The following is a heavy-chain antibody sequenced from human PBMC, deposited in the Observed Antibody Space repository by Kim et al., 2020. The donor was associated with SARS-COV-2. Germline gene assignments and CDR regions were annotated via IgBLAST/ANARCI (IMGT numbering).Heavy chain of an antibody. J-gene: IGHJ6*02. Sequence: ASVKVSCKASGYTFTSYGISWVRQVPGQGLEWMGWISAYNGNTNYAQKLQGRVTMTTDTSTSTAYMELRSLRSDDTAVYYCARGGGIAAPAGGYYYYYGMDVWGQGTTVTVSS. CDR2: ISAYNGNT. D-gene: IGHD6-6*01. CDR1: GYTFTSYG. V-gene: IGHV1-18*01. CDR3: ARGGGIAAPAGGYYYYYGMDV.